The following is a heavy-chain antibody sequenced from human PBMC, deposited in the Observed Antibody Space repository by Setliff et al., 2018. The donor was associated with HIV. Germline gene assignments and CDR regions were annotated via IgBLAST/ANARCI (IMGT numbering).Heavy chain of an antibody. V-gene: IGHV3-30*04. J-gene: IGHJ4*02. CDR3: SKDGQRVGYGSDFDY. CDR1: GFRFSGYA. Sequence: GGSLRLSCGASGFRFSGYAMHWVRQTPGKGLEWVAVISYDGSDKYYADSVKDRFTISRDNSKNTLYLQMNSLTTDDTAVYYCSKDGQRVGYGSDFDYWGQGTLVTVSS. CDR2: ISYDGSDK. D-gene: IGHD5-18*01.